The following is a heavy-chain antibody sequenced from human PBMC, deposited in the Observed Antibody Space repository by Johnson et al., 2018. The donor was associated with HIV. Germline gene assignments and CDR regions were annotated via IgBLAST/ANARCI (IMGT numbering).Heavy chain of an antibody. CDR1: GFTLSNHW. CDR3: VTADRGSA. CDR2: VNQDGSAK. J-gene: IGHJ3*01. V-gene: IGHV3-7*05. D-gene: IGHD1-26*01. Sequence: EVQLVESGGGLVQPGGSLRLSCAASGFTLSNHWMSWVRQAPGKGLEYVANVNQDGSAKFYVDSVKGRFTISRDNAKNSLYLQMNSVRDEDTAVYYCVTADRGSAWGQGTTVTVSS.